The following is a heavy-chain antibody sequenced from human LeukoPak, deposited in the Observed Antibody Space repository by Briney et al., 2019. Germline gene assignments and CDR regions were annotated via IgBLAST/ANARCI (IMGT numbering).Heavy chain of an antibody. CDR3: AKLYEGYYDSSGYPPNGAFDI. CDR2: ISYDGSNK. J-gene: IGHJ3*02. Sequence: PGGSLRLSCAASGFTFSSYGMHWVRQAPGKGLEWVAVISYDGSNKYYADSVKGRLTISRDNSKNTLYLQMNSLRAEDTAVYYCAKLYEGYYDSSGYPPNGAFDIWGQGTMVTVSS. D-gene: IGHD3-22*01. CDR1: GFTFSSYG. V-gene: IGHV3-30*18.